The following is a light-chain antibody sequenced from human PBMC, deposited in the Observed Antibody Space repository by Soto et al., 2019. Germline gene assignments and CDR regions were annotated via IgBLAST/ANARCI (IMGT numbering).Light chain of an antibody. V-gene: IGLV2-14*03. J-gene: IGLJ2*01. Sequence: QSALTQPASVSGSPGQSITISCTGTSSDIGAYNYVSWYQQHPGKAPKLMIYDVSNRPAGVSNRLSCSKSGNTASLAISGLQAEDEADYYCSSYTSSSIVVFGGGTKLTVL. CDR2: DVS. CDR1: SSDIGAYNY. CDR3: SSYTSSSIVV.